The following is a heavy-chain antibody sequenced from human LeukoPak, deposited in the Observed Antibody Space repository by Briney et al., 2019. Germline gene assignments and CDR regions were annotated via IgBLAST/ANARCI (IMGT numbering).Heavy chain of an antibody. CDR1: GGSTSSSY. CDR2: IYSDVIT. D-gene: IGHD4-11*01. J-gene: IGHJ6*03. V-gene: IGHV4-4*09. CDR3: VRLYNYNYYYIDV. Sequence: SETLSLTCTVSGGSTSSSYWGWIRQPPGKRLEWIGDIYSDVITNSNPSLKSRVTMSVDTSTDQFSLRLNSVTAADTAIYYCVRLYNYNYYYIDVWGKGTTVIVSS.